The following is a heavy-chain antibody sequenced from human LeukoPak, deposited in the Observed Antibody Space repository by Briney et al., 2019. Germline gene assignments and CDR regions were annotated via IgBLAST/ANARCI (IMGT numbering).Heavy chain of an antibody. CDR1: GFSFSTYG. V-gene: IGHV3-23*01. J-gene: IGHJ4*02. D-gene: IGHD6-13*01. Sequence: GGSLRLSCAASGFSFSTYGMGWVRQAPGEGLEWVSSISGSGDSTYYADSVKGRFTISRDNAKNSLYLQMNSLRADDTALYYCARETPYSSSWTDFDFWGQGTLVTVSS. CDR3: ARETPYSSSWTDFDF. CDR2: ISGSGDST.